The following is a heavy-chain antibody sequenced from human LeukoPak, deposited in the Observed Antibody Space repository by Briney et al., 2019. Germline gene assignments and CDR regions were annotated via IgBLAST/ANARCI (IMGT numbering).Heavy chain of an antibody. D-gene: IGHD3-22*01. CDR1: GFTFRSYA. CDR3: ARGSGYFLDFDC. Sequence: GGSLRLSCAASGFTFRSYAMSWVRQAPGKGLEWVSATSGGGGRPYYADSVKDRFTVSRDDSKSTLYLQMNSLRAEDTAVYYCARGSGYFLDFDCWGQGTLVTVFS. CDR2: TSGGGGRP. V-gene: IGHV3-23*01. J-gene: IGHJ4*02.